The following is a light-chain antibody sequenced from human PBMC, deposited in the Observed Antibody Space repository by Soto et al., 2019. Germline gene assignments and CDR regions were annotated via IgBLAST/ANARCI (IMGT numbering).Light chain of an antibody. J-gene: IGKJ1*01. V-gene: IGKV3-11*01. Sequence: EMVMTQSPAILSVSAGESATLSCRASQSVNSNYLAWYQQHPGQPPRLLIYGASNRATGIPARFSGSGSGTDFTLTISSLEPEDFAVYYCQQRSNWPPWTFGQGTKVDIK. CDR1: QSVNSNY. CDR2: GAS. CDR3: QQRSNWPPWT.